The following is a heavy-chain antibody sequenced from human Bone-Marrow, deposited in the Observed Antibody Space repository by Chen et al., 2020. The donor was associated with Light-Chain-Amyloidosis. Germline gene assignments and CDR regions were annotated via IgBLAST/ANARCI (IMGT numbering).Heavy chain of an antibody. D-gene: IGHD1-26*01. J-gene: IGHJ3*01. Sequence: EVQVVESGGGLVKPGRSLRLSCTGSGFSLNDYAVSWFRQAPGKGLEWVSFIRSIYYGGQTEDAPAVKGRFTNSRDDSKSISYLELTCLKSEDTAVYFCAPGGPIAHGFDSWGQGTVVTVSS. CDR1: GFSLNDYA. V-gene: IGHV3-49*05. CDR2: IRSIYYGGQT. CDR3: APGGPIAHGFDS.